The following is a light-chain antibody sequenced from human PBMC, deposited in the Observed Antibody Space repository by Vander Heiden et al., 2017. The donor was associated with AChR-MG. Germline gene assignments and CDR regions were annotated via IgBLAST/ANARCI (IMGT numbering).Light chain of an antibody. V-gene: IGLV1-44*01. CDR2: SNN. CDR1: SSNIGSTT. J-gene: IGLJ3*02. CDR3: AAWDDSLNWV. Sequence: QSVLTPPPSASGTPVQCVTISCSGSSSNIGSTTVSWYQQLPGTAPKRLSYSNNQRPEGVPDRFSGSKSGTSASLAISGLQSEDEADYYCAAWDDSLNWVFGGGTKLTVL.